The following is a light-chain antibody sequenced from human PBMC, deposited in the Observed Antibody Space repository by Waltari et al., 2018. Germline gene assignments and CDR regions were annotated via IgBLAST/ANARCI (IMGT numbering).Light chain of an antibody. CDR1: QSVSRSN. CDR2: GAS. J-gene: IGKJ1*01. Sequence: EIVLTQSPGTLSLSPGERATLSCTASQSVSRSNLAWYQQKPGQAPRLLIYGASSRATGSPVRVSGSGAGTDFTLTISRLEPEDCAVYYCHLSDSLFRTFGQGTKVEIK. CDR3: HLSDSLFRT. V-gene: IGKV3-20*01.